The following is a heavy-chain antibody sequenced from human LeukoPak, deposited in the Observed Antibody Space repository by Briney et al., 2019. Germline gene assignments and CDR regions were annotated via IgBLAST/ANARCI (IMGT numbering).Heavy chain of an antibody. D-gene: IGHD6-13*01. V-gene: IGHV3-23*01. CDR2: ISGSGGST. J-gene: IGHJ4*02. CDR1: GFTFSSYA. Sequence: GGSLRLSCAASGFTFSSYAMSWVRQAPGKGLEWVSAISGSGGSTYYADSVKGRFTISRDNSKNTLYLQMNSLRAEDTAVYYCARPGGGSSWFFYFDYWGQGTLVTVSS. CDR3: ARPGGGSSWFFYFDY.